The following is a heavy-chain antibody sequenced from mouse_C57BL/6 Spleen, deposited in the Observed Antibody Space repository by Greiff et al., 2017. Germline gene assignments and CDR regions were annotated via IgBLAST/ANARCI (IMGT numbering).Heavy chain of an antibody. V-gene: IGHV1-18*01. CDR1: GYTFTDYN. CDR3: AIEGINGNYDAMDY. D-gene: IGHD2-1*01. Sequence: VHVKQSGPELVKPGASVKIPCKASGYTFTDYNMDWVKQSHGKSLEWIGDINPNNGGTIYNQKFKGKATLTVDKSSSTAYMELRSLTSEDTAVYYCAIEGINGNYDAMDYWGQGTSVTVSS. J-gene: IGHJ4*01. CDR2: INPNNGGT.